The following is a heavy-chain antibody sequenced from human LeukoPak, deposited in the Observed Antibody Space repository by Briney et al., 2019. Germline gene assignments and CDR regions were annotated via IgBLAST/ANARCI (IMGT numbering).Heavy chain of an antibody. D-gene: IGHD1-1*01. J-gene: IGHJ5*02. V-gene: IGHV4-30-2*01. Sequence: SETLSLTCTVSGGSISSGGNYWSWIRQPPGKGLEWIGYIYHSGSTQYNPSLKGRVTISLDRSKNQFSLKLSSVTAADTAVYYCARDYGSGTLNWFDPWGQGTLVTVSS. CDR1: GGSISSGGNY. CDR3: ARDYGSGTLNWFDP. CDR2: IYHSGST.